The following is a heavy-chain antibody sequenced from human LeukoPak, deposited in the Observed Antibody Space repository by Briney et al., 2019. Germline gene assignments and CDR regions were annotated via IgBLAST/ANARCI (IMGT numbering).Heavy chain of an antibody. V-gene: IGHV3-21*01. CDR1: GFTFSSYS. CDR2: ISSSSSYI. D-gene: IGHD6-19*01. J-gene: IGHJ4*02. CDR3: AGRSGWYFPQACSIDY. Sequence: GGSLRLSCAASGFTFSSYSMNWVRQAPGKGLGWVSSISSSSSYIYYADSVKGRFTISRDNAKNSLYLQMNSLRAEDTAVYYCAGRSGWYFPQACSIDYWGQGTLVTVSS.